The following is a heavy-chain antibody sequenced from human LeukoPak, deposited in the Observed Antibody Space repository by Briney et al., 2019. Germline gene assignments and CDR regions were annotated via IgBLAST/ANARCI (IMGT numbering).Heavy chain of an antibody. Sequence: GGSLRLSCAVSGFTFNSYAMHWVRQAPGKGLEWVAVISYDGSNKYYADSVKGRFTISRDNAKNSLYLQMNSLRAEDTAVYYCARGWYYGYFQHWGQGTLVTVSS. CDR3: ARGWYYGYFQH. V-gene: IGHV3-30-3*01. J-gene: IGHJ1*01. CDR2: ISYDGSNK. D-gene: IGHD3-10*01. CDR1: GFTFNSYA.